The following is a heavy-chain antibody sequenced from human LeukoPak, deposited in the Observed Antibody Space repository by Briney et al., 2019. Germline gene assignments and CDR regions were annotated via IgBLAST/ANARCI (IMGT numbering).Heavy chain of an antibody. CDR3: ARDPRLYGDYVLSLAFDI. J-gene: IGHJ3*02. V-gene: IGHV1-18*01. CDR1: SYTFSNYG. D-gene: IGHD4-17*01. Sequence: ASVKVSCKASSYTFSNYGTNWVRQAPGQGLEWMGWISAHNGNANYAQKVQDRVTMTTDTPTSTAYMELRSLTSDGTAVYYCARDPRLYGDYVLSLAFDIWGQGTMVTVSS. CDR2: ISAHNGNA.